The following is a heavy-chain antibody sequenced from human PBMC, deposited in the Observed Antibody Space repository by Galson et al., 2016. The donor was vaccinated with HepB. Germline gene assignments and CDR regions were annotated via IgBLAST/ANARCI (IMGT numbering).Heavy chain of an antibody. V-gene: IGHV1-46*01. J-gene: IGHJ4*02. Sequence: SVKVSCKASGYTFSSYYMHWVRQAPGQGLEWMGIINPSGDGTTYAQNFQGRITMTRDTSTSTAYMELRSLRSDDTAVYYCARVKMGYYYFFDYWGQGTLVTVSS. CDR3: ARVKMGYYYFFDY. D-gene: IGHD3-3*01. CDR1: GYTFSSYY. CDR2: INPSGDGT.